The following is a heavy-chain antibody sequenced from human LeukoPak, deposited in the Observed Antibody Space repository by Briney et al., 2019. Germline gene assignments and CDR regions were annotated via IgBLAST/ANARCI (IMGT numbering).Heavy chain of an antibody. D-gene: IGHD5-12*01. V-gene: IGHV3-7*01. CDR1: GFTFTSSW. CDR2: IDGAGSVT. Sequence: GGSLRLSCAASGFTFTSSWMCWVRQAPGKGLEWLANIDGAGSVTNYVHSVRGRFTISRDNAKKSLYLQMNSLRVEDTAVYYCATDSGYNAFDVWGQGTMVSVSA. J-gene: IGHJ3*01. CDR3: ATDSGYNAFDV.